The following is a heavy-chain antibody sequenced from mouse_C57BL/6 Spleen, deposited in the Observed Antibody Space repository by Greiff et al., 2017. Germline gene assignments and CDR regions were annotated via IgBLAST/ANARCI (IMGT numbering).Heavy chain of an antibody. V-gene: IGHV1-42*01. CDR3: ASGDDYVFDY. J-gene: IGHJ2*01. CDR2: INPSTGGT. CDR1: GYSFTGYY. D-gene: IGHD2-4*01. Sequence: EVQLQQSGPELVKPGASVKISCKASGYSFTGYYMNWVKQSPEKSLEWIGEINPSTGGTTYNQKFKAKATLTVDKSSSTAYMQLKSLTSEDSAVYYCASGDDYVFDYWGQGTTLTVSS.